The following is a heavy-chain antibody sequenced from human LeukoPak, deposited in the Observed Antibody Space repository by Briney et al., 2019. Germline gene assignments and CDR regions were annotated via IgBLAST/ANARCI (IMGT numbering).Heavy chain of an antibody. D-gene: IGHD4-17*01. CDR2: ITTSGGGT. J-gene: IGHJ4*02. Sequence: GGSLRLSCAASGFTFKNYVMSWVRLAPGKGLEWVSTITTSGGGTYYADSVKGRFTISRDNSKDTLYLQMNSLRAEDTAVYYCAKCQDDYGDYEIDYWGQGTLVTVSS. CDR1: GFTFKNYV. V-gene: IGHV3-23*01. CDR3: AKCQDDYGDYEIDY.